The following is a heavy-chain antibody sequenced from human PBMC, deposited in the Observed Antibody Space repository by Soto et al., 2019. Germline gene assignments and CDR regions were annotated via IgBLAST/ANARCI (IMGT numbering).Heavy chain of an antibody. D-gene: IGHD3-10*01. Sequence: QVPLQQWGAGLLKPSETLSLTCAVYGGSSSGYYWSWIRQPPGKGLEWIGEINHSGSTNYNPSLKSRVTISVDTSKNQFSLKLSSVTAADTAVYYCASSMVRGVSQTWGQGTLVTVSS. J-gene: IGHJ5*02. CDR3: ASSMVRGVSQT. CDR1: GGSSSGYY. V-gene: IGHV4-34*01. CDR2: INHSGST.